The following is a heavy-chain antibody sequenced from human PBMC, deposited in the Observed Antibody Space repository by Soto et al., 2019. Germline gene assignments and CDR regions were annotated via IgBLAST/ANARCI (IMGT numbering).Heavy chain of an antibody. CDR3: ARHAEYYGGNLYYFDN. V-gene: IGHV4-39*01. CDR1: GGSIISSAYF. Sequence: QLQLRESGPGLVKPWETLSLTCTVSGGSIISSAYFWAWIRQPPGKGLEWIGSIYYSGSTYYNPSLKSRVSIYVDTSKNQFSLKLSSVTAADTAVYYCARHAEYYGGNLYYFDNWGQGTLVTVSS. CDR2: IYYSGST. J-gene: IGHJ4*02. D-gene: IGHD4-17*01.